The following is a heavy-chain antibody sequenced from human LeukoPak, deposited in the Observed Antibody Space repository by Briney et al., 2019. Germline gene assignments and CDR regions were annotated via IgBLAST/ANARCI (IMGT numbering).Heavy chain of an antibody. CDR2: INHRGNT. CDR1: GGSFSGNF. J-gene: IGHJ4*02. V-gene: IGHV4-34*01. CDR3: ARVPESVGINYFDS. D-gene: IGHD1-26*01. Sequence: SETLSPTCAVYGGSFSGNFWSWVRQPPGKGLELIGEINHRGNTNYNPSLKSRVTISVDTSKNQFSLKLRSVTAADTAVYYCARVPESVGINYFDSWGPGTQVTVSS.